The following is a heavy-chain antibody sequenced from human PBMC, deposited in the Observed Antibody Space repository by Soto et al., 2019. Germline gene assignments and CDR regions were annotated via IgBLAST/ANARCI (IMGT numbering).Heavy chain of an antibody. CDR2: IYWNDEN. J-gene: IGHJ4*02. CDR3: AQCLGGGNTCYSAY. CDR1: GFSLSTRGVG. V-gene: IGHV2-5*01. D-gene: IGHD2-21*02. Sequence: QITLKESGPPLVKPTQTLTLTCTFSGFSLSTRGVGVGWIRQPPGKALEWLALIYWNDENRYRPSLNNRLTIAKDTSTGQVVLKQTCMDPPAAATYHSAQCLGGGNTCYSAYWGQGILVTVSA.